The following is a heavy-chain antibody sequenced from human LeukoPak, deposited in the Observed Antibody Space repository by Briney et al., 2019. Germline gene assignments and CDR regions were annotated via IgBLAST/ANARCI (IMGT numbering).Heavy chain of an antibody. J-gene: IGHJ4*02. V-gene: IGHV1-46*01. CDR3: ARDGTSQGDYRDFDY. CDR1: GYTFTSYY. CDR2: INPSGGGT. Sequence: ASVKVSCKASGYTFTSYYMHWVRQAPGQGLEWMGIINPSGGGTSYAQKFQGRVTMTRDMSTSTVYMELSSLRSEDTAVYYCARDGTSQGDYRDFDYWGQGTLVTVSS. D-gene: IGHD4-11*01.